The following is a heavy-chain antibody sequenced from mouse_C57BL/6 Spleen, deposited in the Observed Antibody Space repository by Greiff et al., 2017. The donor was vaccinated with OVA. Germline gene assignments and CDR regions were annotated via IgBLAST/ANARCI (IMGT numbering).Heavy chain of an antibody. CDR3: TREKDYYGSLLYFDV. D-gene: IGHD1-1*01. V-gene: IGHV5-9-1*02. J-gene: IGHJ1*03. CDR2: ISSGGDYI. CDR1: GFTFSSYA. Sequence: EVQGVESGEGLVKPGGSLKLSCAASGFTFSSYAMSWVRQTPEKRLEWVAYISSGGDYIYYADTVKGRFTISRDNARNTLYLQMSSLKSEDTAMYYCTREKDYYGSLLYFDVWGTGTTVTVSS.